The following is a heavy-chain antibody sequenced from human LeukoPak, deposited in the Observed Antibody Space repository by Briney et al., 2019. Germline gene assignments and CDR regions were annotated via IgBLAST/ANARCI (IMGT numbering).Heavy chain of an antibody. V-gene: IGHV3-23*01. J-gene: IGHJ5*02. CDR2: ISSSGTDT. CDR3: AKMRYYDILTGYLNCFDP. D-gene: IGHD3-9*01. Sequence: GGSLRLSCAASGFTFSTSGMSWVRQAPGKGLEWVSIISSSGTDTDYADSVKGRFIISRDNSNNALYLQMKSLRAEDTAIYYCAKMRYYDILTGYLNCFDPWGQGTLVSVSS. CDR1: GFTFSTSG.